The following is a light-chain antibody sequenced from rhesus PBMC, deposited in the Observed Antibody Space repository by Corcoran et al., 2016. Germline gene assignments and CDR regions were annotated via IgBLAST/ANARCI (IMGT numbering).Light chain of an antibody. J-gene: IGKJ3*01. V-gene: IGKV1-19*01. CDR1: QGISSW. CDR3: QHYYDDPIT. CDR2: AAS. Sequence: DLQMTQSPSSLSASVGDKVTITCHASQGISSWLAWYQQKPGKAPKPLIYAASSLRNGIPARFSGSGAGTDFTLTSSSLQPEGSAGYFCQHYYDDPITFGPGTKLDIK.